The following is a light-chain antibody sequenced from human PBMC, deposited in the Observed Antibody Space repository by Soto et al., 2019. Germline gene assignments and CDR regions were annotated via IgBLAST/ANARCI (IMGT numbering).Light chain of an antibody. CDR2: GAT. V-gene: IGKV1-27*01. CDR3: QRYNSAPLT. J-gene: IGKJ4*01. CDR1: QGIRNY. Sequence: DIQMTQSPSSLSASVGDRVTITCRASQGIRNYLVWYQQTPGKVPKLLIYGATTLQSGVPSRFSGSGSETDFTLTISSLQPEDVATYYCQRYNSAPLTFGGGTKVEIK.